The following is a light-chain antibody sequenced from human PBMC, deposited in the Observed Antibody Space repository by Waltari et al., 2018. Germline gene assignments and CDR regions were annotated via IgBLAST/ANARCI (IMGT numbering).Light chain of an antibody. Sequence: DIQMSQSPSSLSASVGDRVTITCRASQDISNYLNWYQLKPGRAPNLLIYYTNTLASGVPSRFTGSGSGTEFTLTISSLQPEDFATYSCQQGNSYPLTFGGGTEVEIK. J-gene: IGKJ4*01. V-gene: IGKV1-17*01. CDR3: QQGNSYPLT. CDR1: QDISNY. CDR2: YTN.